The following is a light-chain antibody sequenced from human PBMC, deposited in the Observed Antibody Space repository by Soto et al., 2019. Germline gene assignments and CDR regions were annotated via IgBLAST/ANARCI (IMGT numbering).Light chain of an antibody. Sequence: EIVMTQSPATLSVSPGERATLSCRASQSVSSNLAWYQQKPGQAPRLLIYGASSRATGIPDRFSGSESETDFTLTISRLEPEDFAVYYCQQYSSSPPITFGQGTRLEIK. CDR1: QSVSSN. CDR3: QQYSSSPPIT. V-gene: IGKV3-20*01. CDR2: GAS. J-gene: IGKJ5*01.